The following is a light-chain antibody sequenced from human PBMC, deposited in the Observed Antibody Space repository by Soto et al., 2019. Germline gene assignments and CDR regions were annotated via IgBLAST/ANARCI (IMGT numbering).Light chain of an antibody. J-gene: IGKJ2*01. V-gene: IGKV1-5*03. CDR2: KAS. Sequence: DIPMTQSPSTLSAFVGDRVTITCRASQSISNWLAWYQQKPGKAPKLLIYKASNLEGGVPSRFSGSGSGTEFTLTISSLQPDDFATYYCQQYNSLWYTFGQGTKLEI. CDR3: QQYNSLWYT. CDR1: QSISNW.